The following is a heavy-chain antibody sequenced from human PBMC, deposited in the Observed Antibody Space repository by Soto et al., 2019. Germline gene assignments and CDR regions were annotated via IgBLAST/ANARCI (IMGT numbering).Heavy chain of an antibody. CDR3: ARQTDYGRKSFAF. Sequence: PSETLSLTCTVSGGSISSSSYSWGWIRQPPRKGLEWIGKIYFSGDTYYNPSLKSRVTISVDTSKNQFSLKLRSVTAADTAVYYCARQTDYGRKSFAFWGQGTLVTVSS. CDR2: IYFSGDT. CDR1: GGSISSSSYS. V-gene: IGHV4-39*01. D-gene: IGHD4-17*01. J-gene: IGHJ4*02.